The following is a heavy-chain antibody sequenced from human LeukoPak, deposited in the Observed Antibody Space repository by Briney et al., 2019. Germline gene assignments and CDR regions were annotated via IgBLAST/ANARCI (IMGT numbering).Heavy chain of an antibody. D-gene: IGHD6-19*01. J-gene: IGHJ4*02. CDR2: IRYDGSNK. V-gene: IGHV3-30*02. CDR3: AKVPLSSSGWDREYYFDY. Sequence: QPGGSLRLSCAASGFTFSSYGMHWVRQAPGKGLEWVAFIRYDGSNKYYADSVKGRFTISRDNSKNTLYLQMNSLRAVDTAVYYCAKVPLSSSGWDREYYFDYWGQGTLVTVSS. CDR1: GFTFSSYG.